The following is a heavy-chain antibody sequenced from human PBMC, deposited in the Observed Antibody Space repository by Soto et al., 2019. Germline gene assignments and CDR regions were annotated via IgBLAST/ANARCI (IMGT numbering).Heavy chain of an antibody. CDR2: ISGSGGST. V-gene: IGHV3-23*01. Sequence: VGSLRLSYAASGLTLKISAVAWARKDTGKGLEWVSAISGSGGSTYYADSVKGRFTISRDNSKNTLYLQMNSLRAEDTAVYYCAKVIAYSGYDLGYFDYWGQGTLVTVSS. CDR3: AKVIAYSGYDLGYFDY. J-gene: IGHJ4*02. CDR1: GLTLKISA. D-gene: IGHD5-12*01.